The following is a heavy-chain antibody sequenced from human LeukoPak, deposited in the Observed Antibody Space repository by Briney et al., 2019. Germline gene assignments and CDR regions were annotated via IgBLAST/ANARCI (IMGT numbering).Heavy chain of an antibody. CDR2: INSDGSST. V-gene: IGHV3-74*01. D-gene: IGHD6-19*01. J-gene: IGHJ3*02. CDR3: ARVRRVYSSGWYGAFDI. Sequence: GGSLRLSCAASGFTFSSYWMHWVRQAPGKGLVWVSRINSDGSSTSYADSVKGRFTISRDNAKNTLYLQMNSLRAEDTAVYYCARVRRVYSSGWYGAFDIWGQGTMVTVSS. CDR1: GFTFSSYW.